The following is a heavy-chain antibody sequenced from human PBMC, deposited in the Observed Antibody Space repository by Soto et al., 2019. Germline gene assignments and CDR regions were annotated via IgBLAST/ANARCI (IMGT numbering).Heavy chain of an antibody. V-gene: IGHV1-18*01. CDR1: GYTFTSYG. D-gene: IGHD6-13*01. J-gene: IGHJ6*02. Sequence: QVQLVQSGAEVKKPGASVKVSCKASGYTFTSYGISWVRQAPGQGLEWMGWISAYNGNTNYAQKLQGSVPISTNXSTSTAYMELRSLRSDDTAVYYCARTYSSSYGMDVWGQGTTVTVSS. CDR2: ISAYNGNT. CDR3: ARTYSSSYGMDV.